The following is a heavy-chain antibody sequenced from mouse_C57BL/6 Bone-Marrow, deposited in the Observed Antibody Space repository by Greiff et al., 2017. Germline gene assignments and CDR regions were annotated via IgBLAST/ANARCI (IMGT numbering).Heavy chain of an antibody. CDR2: IRNGGSST. CDR3: AKGYDYVEYYYAMDY. CDR1: GFTFSDYY. J-gene: IGHJ4*01. Sequence: EVQLQESGGGLVQPGGSLKLSCAVSGFTFSDYYMYWVRQTPEKRLEWVAYIRNGGSSTYDPDTVKGRFTISRDNTKNTLYRQMSRLKSEDTATYYGAKGYDYVEYYYAMDYWGQGTSVTVSS. V-gene: IGHV5-12*01. D-gene: IGHD2-4*01.